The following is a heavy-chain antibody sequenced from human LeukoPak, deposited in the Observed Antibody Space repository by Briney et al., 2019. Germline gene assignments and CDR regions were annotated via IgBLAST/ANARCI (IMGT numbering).Heavy chain of an antibody. D-gene: IGHD6-19*01. CDR3: AMTVASREFDP. V-gene: IGHV4-34*01. CDR1: GGSFSGYY. J-gene: IGHJ5*01. Sequence: LETLSLTCTVSGGSFSGYYWSWIRQPPGKGLEWIGEITHRGSTSYNPSLKSRVTMSVDTSKNQFSLKLSSVTAADTAVYYCAMTVASREFDPWGQGTLVTVSS. CDR2: ITHRGST.